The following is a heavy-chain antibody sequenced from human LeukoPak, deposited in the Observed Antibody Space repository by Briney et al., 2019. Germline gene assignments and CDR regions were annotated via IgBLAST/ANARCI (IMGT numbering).Heavy chain of an antibody. CDR1: GFTFSSYS. J-gene: IGHJ4*02. Sequence: GGSLRLSCAASGFTFSSYSMNWVRQAPGKGLEWVSHITASGTAMFYADSVKGRITISRDNAKNSLYLQMNSLRDEDTAVYYCASSGSYRFDYWGQGTLVTVSS. CDR3: ASSGSYRFDY. CDR2: ITASGTAM. D-gene: IGHD1-26*01. V-gene: IGHV3-48*02.